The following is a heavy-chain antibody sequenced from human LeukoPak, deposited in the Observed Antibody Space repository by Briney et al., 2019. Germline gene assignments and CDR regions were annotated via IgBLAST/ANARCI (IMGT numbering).Heavy chain of an antibody. CDR3: ARDGRHWDLDF. Sequence: ASVTASCTTSGYTFTDHYIHWVRQAPGQGLEWMGRINPKSGGTNYAQEFQGRVTVTRDTSISMTNMELSRLNFDDTAVYYCARDGRHWDLDFWGQGTLVTVSS. CDR1: GYTFTDHY. D-gene: IGHD7-27*01. J-gene: IGHJ4*02. CDR2: INPKSGGT. V-gene: IGHV1-2*06.